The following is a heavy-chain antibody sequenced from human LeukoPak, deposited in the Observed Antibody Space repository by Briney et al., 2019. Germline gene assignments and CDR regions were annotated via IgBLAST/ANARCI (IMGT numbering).Heavy chain of an antibody. J-gene: IGHJ5*02. D-gene: IGHD6-19*01. V-gene: IGHV1-18*01. CDR2: ISAYNGNT. CDR1: GYTFTSYG. CDR3: ARVGTVAGTIWFDP. Sequence: ASVKVSCKVSGYTFTSYGISWVRQAPGQGLEWMGWISAYNGNTNYAQKLQGRVTMTTDTSTSTAYMELRSLRSDDTAVYYCARVGTVAGTIWFDPWGQGTLVTVSS.